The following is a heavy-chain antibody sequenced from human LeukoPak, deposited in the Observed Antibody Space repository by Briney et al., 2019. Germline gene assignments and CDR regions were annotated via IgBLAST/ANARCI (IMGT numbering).Heavy chain of an antibody. Sequence: GASVKVSCKASGYTFTGYYMHWVRQAPGQGLEWMGRIIPILGIANYAQKFQGRVTITADKSTSTAYMELSSLRSEDTAVYYCARDRDGYNSVLDYWGQGTLVTVSS. D-gene: IGHD5-24*01. CDR1: GYTFTGYY. J-gene: IGHJ4*02. V-gene: IGHV1-69*04. CDR2: IIPILGIA. CDR3: ARDRDGYNSVLDY.